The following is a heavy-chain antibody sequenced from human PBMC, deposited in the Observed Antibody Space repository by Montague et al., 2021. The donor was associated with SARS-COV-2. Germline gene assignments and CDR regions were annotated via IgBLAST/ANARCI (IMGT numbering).Heavy chain of an antibody. CDR3: ARARGQWPTLTYYYYGMDV. J-gene: IGHJ6*02. D-gene: IGHD6-19*01. Sequence: SVKVSCKASGGTFSSYAISWVRQAPGQGLEWMGGIIPIFGTANYAQKFQGRVTITADESTSTAYMELSSLRSEDTAVYYCARARGQWPTLTYYYYGMDVWGQGTTVTVSS. CDR2: IIPIFGTA. CDR1: GGTFSSYA. V-gene: IGHV1-69*13.